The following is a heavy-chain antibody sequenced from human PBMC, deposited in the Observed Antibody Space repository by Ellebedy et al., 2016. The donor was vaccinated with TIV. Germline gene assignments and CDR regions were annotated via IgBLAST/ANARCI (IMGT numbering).Heavy chain of an antibody. V-gene: IGHV4-31*03. CDR2: IYYRGSN. D-gene: IGHD6-6*01. Sequence: SETLSLXXTVSGGSISSGGYYWSWIRQHPGKGLEWIAYIYYRGSNYYNPSLKSRVTISVDTSKNQFSLNLSSVTAADTAVYYCARGNGKLVPYHYYMDVWGKGTTVTVSS. CDR3: ARGNGKLVPYHYYMDV. J-gene: IGHJ6*03. CDR1: GGSISSGGYY.